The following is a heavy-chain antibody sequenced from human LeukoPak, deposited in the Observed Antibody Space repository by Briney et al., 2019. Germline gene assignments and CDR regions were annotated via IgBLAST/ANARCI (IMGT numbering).Heavy chain of an antibody. CDR1: GFTFTTSW. J-gene: IGHJ3*02. Sequence: GVSLQISCQGSGFTFTTSWIGWVRQLPGKGLEWMGIIYPGDSDTRYGPSFQGQVTISADKSINTAYLQWTSLKASDTAMYYCARQLTTLRGFDIWGQGTLVTVSS. CDR3: ARQLTTLRGFDI. CDR2: IYPGDSDT. V-gene: IGHV5-51*01. D-gene: IGHD4-11*01.